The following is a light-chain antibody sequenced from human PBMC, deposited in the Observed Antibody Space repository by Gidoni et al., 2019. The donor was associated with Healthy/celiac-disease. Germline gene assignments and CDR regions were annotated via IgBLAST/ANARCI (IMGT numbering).Light chain of an antibody. J-gene: IGKJ1*01. CDR2: DAS. Sequence: EIVLTQSPATLSLSPGKRATLSCRASQSVSSYLAWYQQKPGQAPRLLIYDASNRATGIPARFSGSGSGTDFTLTISSLEPVDFAVYYCQQRSNWPRTFXQXTKVEIK. CDR3: QQRSNWPRT. CDR1: QSVSSY. V-gene: IGKV3-11*01.